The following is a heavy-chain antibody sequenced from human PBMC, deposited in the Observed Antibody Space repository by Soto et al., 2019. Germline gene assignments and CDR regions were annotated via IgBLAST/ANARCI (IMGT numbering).Heavy chain of an antibody. V-gene: IGHV1-69*01. Sequence: QMQLVQSGAEVKERGSSVKISCKTSGGTFNTYALTWVRQAPGQGLEWIGGIIPIFGIKNVAQRFQGRVTIKADESLTTSYMEMTSLRSDDTAVYYCAKAAGDHWGQGTLVTVSS. CDR1: GGTFNTYA. CDR3: AKAAGDH. J-gene: IGHJ4*02. D-gene: IGHD6-25*01. CDR2: IIPIFGIK.